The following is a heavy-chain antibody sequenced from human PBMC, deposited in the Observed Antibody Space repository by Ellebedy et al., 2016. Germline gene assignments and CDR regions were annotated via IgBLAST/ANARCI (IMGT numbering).Heavy chain of an antibody. J-gene: IGHJ4*02. V-gene: IGHV4-59*01. CDR2: IYNSGST. D-gene: IGHD1-26*01. CDR1: GGSITSYY. Sequence: SETLSLTXSVSGGSITSYYWSWIRQPPGKGLEWIGYIYNSGSTNYNPSLKSRVTISVDTSKNQFSLKLSSVTAADTAVYYCARLGSGSYRDWGQGTLVTVSS. CDR3: ARLGSGSYRD.